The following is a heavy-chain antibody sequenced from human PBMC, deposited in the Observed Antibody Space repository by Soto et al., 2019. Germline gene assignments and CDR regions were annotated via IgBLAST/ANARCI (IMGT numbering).Heavy chain of an antibody. CDR1: GFTFSSYT. CDR3: AKGFIRDCGGDCTVDT. CDR2: ISATGGST. J-gene: IGHJ5*02. V-gene: IGHV3-23*01. Sequence: PGGSLRLSCADSGFTFSSYTMSWVRQAPRKGLEWVSGISATGGSTYYADSVKGRFTFSRDNSKNTLYLQMNSLRAEDTAVYYCAKGFIRDCGGDCTVDTWGQGTLVTVSS. D-gene: IGHD2-21*02.